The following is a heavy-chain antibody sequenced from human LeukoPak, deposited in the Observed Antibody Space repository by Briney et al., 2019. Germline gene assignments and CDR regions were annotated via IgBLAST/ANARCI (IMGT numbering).Heavy chain of an antibody. CDR3: ARGDKSTYYYDSSGSQH. Sequence: PSETLSLTCAVYGGSFSGYYWSWIRQPPGKGLEWIGEINHSGSTNYNPSLKSRVTISVDTSKNQFSLKLSSVTAADTAVYYCARGDKSTYYYDSSGSQHWGQGSLVTVSS. V-gene: IGHV4-34*01. D-gene: IGHD3-22*01. J-gene: IGHJ1*01. CDR1: GGSFSGYY. CDR2: INHSGST.